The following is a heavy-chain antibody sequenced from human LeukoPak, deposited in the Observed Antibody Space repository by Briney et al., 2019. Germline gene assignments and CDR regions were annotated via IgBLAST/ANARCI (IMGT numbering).Heavy chain of an antibody. CDR1: GYTFTSYY. J-gene: IGHJ4*02. Sequence: GASVKVSFEASGYTFTSYYIHWVRQAPGQGLEWMGIINPSGGTTVYAQNFQGRVIMTRDTSTSTVHMDLSSLRSEDAAVYYCAREPRPVGATSFGYYFDYWGQGTLVTVSS. CDR2: INPSGGTT. CDR3: AREPRPVGATSFGYYFDY. D-gene: IGHD1-26*01. V-gene: IGHV1-46*01.